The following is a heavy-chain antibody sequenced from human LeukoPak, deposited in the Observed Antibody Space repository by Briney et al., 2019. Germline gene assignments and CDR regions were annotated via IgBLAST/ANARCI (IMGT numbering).Heavy chain of an antibody. J-gene: IGHJ2*01. Sequence: GGSLRLSCAASGFTFSDYYMSWIRQAPGKGLEWVSYISSSGSTIYYADSVKGRFTISRDNAKNSLYLQMNSLRAEDTAVYYCARVRVVPAATSPASQYFDLWGRGTLVTVSS. CDR1: GFTFSDYY. D-gene: IGHD2-2*01. CDR3: ARVRVVPAATSPASQYFDL. V-gene: IGHV3-11*01. CDR2: ISSSGSTI.